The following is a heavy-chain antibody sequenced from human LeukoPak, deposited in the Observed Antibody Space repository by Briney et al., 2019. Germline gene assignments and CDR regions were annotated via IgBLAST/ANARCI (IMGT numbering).Heavy chain of an antibody. V-gene: IGHV3-23*01. CDR1: RFTFSSSA. Sequence: GGSLRLSCAASRFTFSSSAMSWVRQAPGKGLEWVSGITYSGGSTYYADSVKGRFTISRDNSKNTLYLQMNSLRAEDTAAYCCAKGGSGNFPFDYWGQGTLVTVSS. CDR3: AKGGSGNFPFDY. J-gene: IGHJ4*02. CDR2: ITYSGGST. D-gene: IGHD1-26*01.